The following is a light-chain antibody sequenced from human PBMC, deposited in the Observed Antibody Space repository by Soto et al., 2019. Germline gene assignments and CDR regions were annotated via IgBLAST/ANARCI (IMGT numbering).Light chain of an antibody. Sequence: DIVMTQSPDSLAASLGERATINCKSSQSVLYDSNNKNYLAWYQLKPRQPPKLLISWSSTRESGVPDRFSGSGSGTDFTLTISSLQAEDWAIYYCQQYYVTPLTFGGGTKVEIK. J-gene: IGKJ4*01. V-gene: IGKV4-1*01. CDR2: WSS. CDR1: QSVLYDSNNKNY. CDR3: QQYYVTPLT.